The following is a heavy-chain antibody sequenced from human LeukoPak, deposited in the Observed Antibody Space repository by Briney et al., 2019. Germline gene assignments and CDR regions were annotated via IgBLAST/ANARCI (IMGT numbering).Heavy chain of an antibody. D-gene: IGHD3-10*01. CDR1: GYTFTSYA. CDR3: ARGASMVRGVIPSEGYYGMDV. CDR2: INVGNGNT. V-gene: IGHV1-3*01. J-gene: IGHJ6*04. Sequence: ASVKVSCKASGYTFTSYAMHWVRQAPGQRLEWMGWINVGNGNTKYSQKFQGRVTITRDTSASTAYMELSSLRSEDTAVYYCARGASMVRGVIPSEGYYGMDVWGKGTTVTVSS.